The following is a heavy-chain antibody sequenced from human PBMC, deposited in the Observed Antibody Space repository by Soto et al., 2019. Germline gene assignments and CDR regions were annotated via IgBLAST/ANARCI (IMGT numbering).Heavy chain of an antibody. D-gene: IGHD2-21*01. J-gene: IGHJ4*02. Sequence: ASVKVSCKASGYTFTNYGISWVRQAPGQGLEWMGWISGYNDHTNYAQKVQDRVTMTTDTSTSTGYMELRSLRSDDTAVYYCARVGITYSDLLRPDYWGQGTLVTVSS. CDR3: ARVGITYSDLLRPDY. CDR2: ISGYNDHT. CDR1: GYTFTNYG. V-gene: IGHV1-18*01.